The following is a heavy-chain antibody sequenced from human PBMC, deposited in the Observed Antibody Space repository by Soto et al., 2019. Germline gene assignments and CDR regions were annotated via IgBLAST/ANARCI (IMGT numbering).Heavy chain of an antibody. V-gene: IGHV1-3*01. J-gene: IGHJ6*03. CDR3: ARAFPTTYCDYYNFYLDV. CDR1: GYTFTYYT. CDR2: INPGTGNT. Sequence: QVRLVQSGAEVNKPGASVKVSCEASGYTFTYYTVHWVRQAPGQGLEWMAWINPGTGNTRYSQKFQGRVIITADTSANTSYLEVSILRSDDTAVYYCARAFPTTYCDYYNFYLDVWSKGTTVTVSS. D-gene: IGHD4-17*01.